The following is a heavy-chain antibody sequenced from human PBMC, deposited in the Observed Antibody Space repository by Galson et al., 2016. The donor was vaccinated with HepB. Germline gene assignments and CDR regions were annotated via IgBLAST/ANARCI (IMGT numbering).Heavy chain of an antibody. Sequence: SLRLSCAASGFTVSSNCMSWVRQAPGKGLEWVSLICDGGRAYYTDSVKARFTISRDNSKNTLYLQRNHLRPEDTAVYFCARDPPGVPDFALGVWGQGTTVTVSS. CDR3: ARDPPGVPDFALGV. D-gene: IGHD3-10*01. CDR2: ICDGGRA. V-gene: IGHV3-66*01. J-gene: IGHJ6*02. CDR1: GFTVSSNC.